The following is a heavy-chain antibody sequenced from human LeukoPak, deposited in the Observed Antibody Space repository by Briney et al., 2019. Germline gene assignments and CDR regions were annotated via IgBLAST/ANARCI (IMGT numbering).Heavy chain of an antibody. CDR3: AREAGYSSSWYPSGGMDV. D-gene: IGHD6-13*01. V-gene: IGHV3-21*04. J-gene: IGHJ6*02. CDR2: ISSSGSTI. Sequence: PGGSLRLSCAASGFTFSSYAMSWVRQAPGKGLEWVSAISSSGSTIYYADSVKGRFTISRDNAKNSLYLQMNSLRAEDTAVYYCAREAGYSSSWYPSGGMDVWGQGTTVTVSS. CDR1: GFTFSSYA.